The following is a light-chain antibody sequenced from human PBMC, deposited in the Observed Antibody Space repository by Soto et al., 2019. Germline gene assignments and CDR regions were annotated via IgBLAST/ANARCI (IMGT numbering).Light chain of an antibody. CDR2: GVS. CDR3: SSYTSTYMWV. V-gene: IGLV2-14*01. CDR1: SSDIGSHNF. Sequence: QSALTQPASVSGSPGQSITISCTGTSSDIGSHNFVSWHQQHPGKATKFIIYGVSNRPSGVSNRFSGSKSGNTASLTISGLQAVDEAGYYCSSYTSTYMWVFGGGTKLTVL. J-gene: IGLJ3*02.